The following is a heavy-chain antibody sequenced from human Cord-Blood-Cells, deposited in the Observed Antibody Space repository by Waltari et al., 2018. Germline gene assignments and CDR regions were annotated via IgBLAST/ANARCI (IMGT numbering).Heavy chain of an antibody. CDR2: IDTSGST. V-gene: IGHV4-4*07. CDR1: GGSISSYY. D-gene: IGHD1-26*01. J-gene: IGHJ3*02. Sequence: QVQLQESGPGLVKPSETLSLTCTVSGGSISSYYWSWIRQPAGKGLEWIGRIDTSGSTNYNPSLKMRVTMAVDTSKNQLSLKLSSVTAADTAVYYCARDSPLGSGSLSDAFDIWGQGTMVTVSS. CDR3: ARDSPLGSGSLSDAFDI.